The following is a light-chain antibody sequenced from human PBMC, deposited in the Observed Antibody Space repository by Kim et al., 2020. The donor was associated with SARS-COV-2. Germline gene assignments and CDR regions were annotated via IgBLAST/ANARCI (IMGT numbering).Light chain of an antibody. CDR3: QAWDSSTHNYV. J-gene: IGLJ1*01. CDR2: QDK. Sequence: PGQTASITCSEYNLGAKYVACYQQKPGQPPVVVIYQDKQRPSGIPERFSGSNSGNTATLTISGTQAMDEADYYGQAWDSSTHNYVFGAGTKVTVL. V-gene: IGLV3-1*01. CDR1: NLGAKY.